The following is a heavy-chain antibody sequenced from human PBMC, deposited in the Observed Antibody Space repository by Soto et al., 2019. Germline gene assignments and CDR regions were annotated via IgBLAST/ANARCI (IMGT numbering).Heavy chain of an antibody. J-gene: IGHJ6*02. CDR1: GYTFTGYY. Sequence: ASVKVSCKASGYTFTGYYMHWVRQAPGQGLEWMGWINPNSGGTNYAQKFQGRVTMARDTSISTAYMELSRLRSDDTAVYYCARGGFGSTYYYGMDVWGQGTTVTVSS. CDR3: ARGGFGSTYYYGMDV. V-gene: IGHV1-2*02. D-gene: IGHD3-3*01. CDR2: INPNSGGT.